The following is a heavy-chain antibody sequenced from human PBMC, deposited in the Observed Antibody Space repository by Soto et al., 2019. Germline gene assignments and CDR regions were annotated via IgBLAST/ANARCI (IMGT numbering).Heavy chain of an antibody. CDR2: IYYTGSP. CDR3: ARQAYGAEYYYGMDV. V-gene: IGHV4-59*01. Sequence: SETLSLTCTVSGDSISRYYWSWIRQPPGKGLEWIGYIYYTGSPNYSPSLRSRVTISVGTSKNQFSLKLTSVTAADTAVYYCARQAYGAEYYYGMDVWGQGTTVTVSS. CDR1: GDSISRYY. D-gene: IGHD4-17*01. J-gene: IGHJ6*02.